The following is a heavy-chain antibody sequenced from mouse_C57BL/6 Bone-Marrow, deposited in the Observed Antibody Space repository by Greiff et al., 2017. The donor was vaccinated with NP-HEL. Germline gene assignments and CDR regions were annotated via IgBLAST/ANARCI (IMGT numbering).Heavy chain of an antibody. CDR1: GFTFSSYA. CDR2: ISDGGSYT. CDR3: ARIYYGRAGFAY. V-gene: IGHV5-4*03. Sequence: DVMLVESGGGLVKPGGSLKLSCAASGFTFSSYAMSWVRQTPDKRLEWVATISDGGSYTYYPDNVKGRFTISRDNAKNNLYLQLSHLKSEDTAMYYCARIYYGRAGFAYWGQGTLVTVSA. D-gene: IGHD2-1*01. J-gene: IGHJ3*01.